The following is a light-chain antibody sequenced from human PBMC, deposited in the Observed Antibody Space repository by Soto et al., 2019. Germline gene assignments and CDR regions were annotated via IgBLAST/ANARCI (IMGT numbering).Light chain of an antibody. J-gene: IGKJ2*01. V-gene: IGKV1-39*01. CDR2: AAS. CDR1: QIINNY. Sequence: DIQMTQSPSSLSASVGDRVTITCRASQIINNYVNWYQQKPGEAPKLLIYAASSLQSGVPSRFSGSGSGTTFTLTISSLQPEDFAAYYCQQTYSLPDTFGQGTKREI. CDR3: QQTYSLPDT.